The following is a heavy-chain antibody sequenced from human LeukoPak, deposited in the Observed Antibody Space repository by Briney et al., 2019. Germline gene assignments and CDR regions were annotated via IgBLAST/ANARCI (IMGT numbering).Heavy chain of an antibody. CDR1: GGSFSGYF. D-gene: IGHD2/OR15-2a*01. V-gene: IGHV4-34*01. CDR2: INHSGST. Sequence: KSSETLSLTCGVYGGSFSGYFWSWIRQPPGKGLEWIGEINHSGSTNYNPSLKSRVTISIDTSKNQFSLKLSSVTAADTAVYYCARSPTFRGWFDPWGQGTLVTVSS. CDR3: ARSPTFRGWFDP. J-gene: IGHJ5*02.